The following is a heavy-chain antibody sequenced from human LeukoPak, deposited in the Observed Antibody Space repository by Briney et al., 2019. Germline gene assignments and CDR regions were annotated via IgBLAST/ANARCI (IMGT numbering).Heavy chain of an antibody. J-gene: IGHJ4*02. D-gene: IGHD3-3*01. CDR2: INHSGST. CDR3: ARIWSGYLLPRRHFDY. CDR1: GGSFSGYY. Sequence: PSETLSLTCAVYGGSFSGYYWSWIRQPPGKGLEWIGEINHSGSTNYNPSLKSRVTISVDKSKNQFSLKLSSVTAADTAVYYCARIWSGYLLPRRHFDYWGQATLVTVSS. V-gene: IGHV4-34*01.